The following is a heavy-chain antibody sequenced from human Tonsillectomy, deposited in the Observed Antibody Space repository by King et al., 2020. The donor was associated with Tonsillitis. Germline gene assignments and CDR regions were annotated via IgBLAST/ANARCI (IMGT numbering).Heavy chain of an antibody. CDR3: AGGTAAVAVTGGAFDI. Sequence: LVESGGGLVQPGGSLRLSCAASGFTVNSNYMSWVRQAPGKGLEWVSVIYSGGSTYYADSVKGRFTISRDNSKNTLYLQTNSLRAEDTAVYYCAGGTAAVAVTGGAFDIWGQGTMVTVSS. D-gene: IGHD6-19*01. V-gene: IGHV3-66*01. CDR2: IYSGGST. J-gene: IGHJ3*02. CDR1: GFTVNSNY.